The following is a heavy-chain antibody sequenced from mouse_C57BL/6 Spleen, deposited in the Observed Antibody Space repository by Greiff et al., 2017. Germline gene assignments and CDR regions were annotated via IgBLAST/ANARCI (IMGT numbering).Heavy chain of an antibody. CDR1: GFTFSSYG. CDR3: ARPLWYYCSIHPFAY. D-gene: IGHD1-1*01. CDR2: ISSGGSYT. V-gene: IGHV5-6*01. J-gene: IGHJ3*01. Sequence: EVHLVESGGDLVKPGGSLKLSCAASGFTFSSYGMSWVRQTPDKRLEWVATISSGGSYTYYPDSVKGRFTISRDNAKNTLYLQMCSLKSEDTAMYYCARPLWYYCSIHPFAYWGQGTLVTVSA.